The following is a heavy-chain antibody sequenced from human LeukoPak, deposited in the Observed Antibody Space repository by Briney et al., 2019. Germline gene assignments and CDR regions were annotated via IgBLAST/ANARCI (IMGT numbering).Heavy chain of an antibody. D-gene: IGHD4-17*01. CDR2: INHSGST. Sequence: PSETLSLTCAVYGGSFSGYYWSWIRQPPGKGLEWIGEINHSGSTNYNPSLKSRVTISVDTSKNQFSLKLSSVTAADTAVYYCARGYGDYVAFDYWGQGTLVTVSS. J-gene: IGHJ4*02. CDR1: GGSFSGYY. CDR3: ARGYGDYVAFDY. V-gene: IGHV4-34*01.